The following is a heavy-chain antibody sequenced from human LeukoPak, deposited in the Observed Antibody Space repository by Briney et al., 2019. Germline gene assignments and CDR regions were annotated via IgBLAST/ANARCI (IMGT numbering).Heavy chain of an antibody. CDR1: VSTFSSYA. CDR2: IIPIFGTA. CDR3: ARVWFGDSLNDAFDI. V-gene: IGHV1-69*13. J-gene: IGHJ3*02. D-gene: IGHD3-10*01. Sequence: SVKVPCKASVSTFSSYAISWVRQAPGQWLEWIRAIIPIFGTANYAQKFQGRVTITADESTSTAYMELSSLRSEDTAVYYCARVWFGDSLNDAFDIWGQGTMVTVSS.